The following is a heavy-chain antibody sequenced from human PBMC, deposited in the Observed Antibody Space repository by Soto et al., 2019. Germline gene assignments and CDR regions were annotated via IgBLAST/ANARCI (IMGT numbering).Heavy chain of an antibody. D-gene: IGHD2-2*01. V-gene: IGHV1-69*08. CDR3: AREDRDRETGLAPAAIDGMDV. CDR2: IIPIFGIA. Sequence: QVQLVQSGAEVKKPGSSVKVSCKASGGTFSRYSITWVRQAPGHGIEWIGRIIPIFGIASYAQKFQGRVTITADESTSTAYMELSSLRSDDTAVYYCAREDRDRETGLAPAAIDGMDVWGQGTTVTVSS. J-gene: IGHJ6*02. CDR1: GGTFSRYS.